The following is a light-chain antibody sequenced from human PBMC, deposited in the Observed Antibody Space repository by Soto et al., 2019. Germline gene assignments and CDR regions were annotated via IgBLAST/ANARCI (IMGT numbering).Light chain of an antibody. CDR1: QSVSRSY. V-gene: IGKV3-20*01. CDR2: GAS. Sequence: EIVLTQSPGTLSLSPGERATLSCRASQSVSRSYLAWYQQKPGQAPRLLIYGASSRATGIPDRFSGSGSGHDFTLTISRLEPEDFAVYYCQQYGSSPPWTFGQGTKVEIK. CDR3: QQYGSSPPWT. J-gene: IGKJ1*01.